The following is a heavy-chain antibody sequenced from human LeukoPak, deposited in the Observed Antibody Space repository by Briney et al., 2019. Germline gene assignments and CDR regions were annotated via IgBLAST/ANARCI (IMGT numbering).Heavy chain of an antibody. V-gene: IGHV3-33*01. CDR2: IWYDGSNE. Sequence: GRSLRLPCAASGFTFNTYGMHWVRQAQGKGLEWVALIWYDGSNENYADSVKGRFTISRDNSRNTLYLQMNSLRGEDTAVYYCARGGLTIAEATTSWYLDYWGQGTLVTVSS. CDR1: GFTFNTYG. J-gene: IGHJ4*02. D-gene: IGHD1-26*01. CDR3: ARGGLTIAEATTSWYLDY.